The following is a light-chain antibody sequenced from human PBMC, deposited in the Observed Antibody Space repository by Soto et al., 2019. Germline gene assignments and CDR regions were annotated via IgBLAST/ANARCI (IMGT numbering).Light chain of an antibody. Sequence: QSVLTQPPSASGAPGQRVTISCSGSSSNIGSNPVNWYQQLPGTAPKLLIYTDNERPSGVPDRLSGSKSGTSASLAIGGLQSEDEADYYCATWDDSLSGPVFGGGTKVTVL. V-gene: IGLV1-44*01. CDR3: ATWDDSLSGPV. J-gene: IGLJ3*02. CDR1: SSNIGSNP. CDR2: TDN.